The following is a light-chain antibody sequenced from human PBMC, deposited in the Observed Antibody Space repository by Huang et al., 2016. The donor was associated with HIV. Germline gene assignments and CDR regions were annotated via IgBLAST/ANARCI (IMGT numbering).Light chain of an antibody. CDR3: QQFNNYPLT. CDR2: AAS. CDR1: QGISSA. J-gene: IGKJ4*01. V-gene: IGKV1D-13*01. Sequence: GDRVTITCRASQGISSALAWYQQKPGKAPKVLIYAASTSKNGVPSRFSDSGSGTDFTLTISSLQPEDVATYYCQQFNNYPLTFGGGTKVEIK.